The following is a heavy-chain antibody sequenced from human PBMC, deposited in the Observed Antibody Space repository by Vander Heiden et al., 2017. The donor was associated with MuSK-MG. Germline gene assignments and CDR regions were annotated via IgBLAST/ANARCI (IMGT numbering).Heavy chain of an antibody. CDR2: ISSNAGST. Sequence: EVQLLESGADLVQPGGSLRLPCAASGLTFSNNAMNWVRKAPRKGLEWVSAISSNAGSTYYAASVKGRFTISRDNSKNTLYLQMNSLRAEDTAVYYCAKVLFYFASGTNQYYMDVWGKGTTVTVSS. CDR1: GLTFSNNA. CDR3: AKVLFYFASGTNQYYMDV. D-gene: IGHD3-10*01. V-gene: IGHV3-23*01. J-gene: IGHJ6*03.